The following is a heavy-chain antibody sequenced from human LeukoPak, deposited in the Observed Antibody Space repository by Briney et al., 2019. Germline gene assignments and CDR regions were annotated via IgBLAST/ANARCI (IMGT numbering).Heavy chain of an antibody. V-gene: IGHV4-61*01. Sequence: SETLSLTCTVSGGSISSGSYFWSWIRQPPGKGLEWIGYIYYSGSTNYNPSLKSRVTISVDTSKNQFSLKLSSVTAADTAVYYCARGHYDFWSGSSATYYFDYWGQGTLVTVSS. J-gene: IGHJ4*02. D-gene: IGHD3-3*01. CDR1: GGSISSGSYF. CDR2: IYYSGST. CDR3: ARGHYDFWSGSSATYYFDY.